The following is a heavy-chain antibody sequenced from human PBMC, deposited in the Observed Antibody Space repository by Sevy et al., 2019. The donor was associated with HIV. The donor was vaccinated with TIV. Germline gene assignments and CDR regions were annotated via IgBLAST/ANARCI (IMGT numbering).Heavy chain of an antibody. CDR1: GFTFDDYA. D-gene: IGHD3-10*01. V-gene: IGHV3-43D*03. Sequence: GGSLRLSCAASGFTFDDYAMHWVRQAPGKGLEWVSLISWDGGSTYYADSVKGRFTISRDNSKNSLYLQMNSLRAGDTALYYCAKGGSGSYYNDVNWFDPWGQGTLVTVSS. J-gene: IGHJ5*02. CDR2: ISWDGGST. CDR3: AKGGSGSYYNDVNWFDP.